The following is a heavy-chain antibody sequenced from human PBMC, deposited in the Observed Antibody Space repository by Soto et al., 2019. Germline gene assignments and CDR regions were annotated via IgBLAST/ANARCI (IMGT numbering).Heavy chain of an antibody. CDR1: GFTFNDYS. CDR3: ARKGPDYYDSSGFFDY. J-gene: IGHJ4*02. Sequence: EVQLVESGGGLVKPGGSLRLSCAASGFTFNDYSITWVHQAPGKGLEWVSSISSTSSYIYYADSVKGRFTISRDNAKNSLYLQMDSLRAEDTAVYYCARKGPDYYDSSGFFDYWGQGTLVTVSS. CDR2: ISSTSSYI. D-gene: IGHD3-22*01. V-gene: IGHV3-21*01.